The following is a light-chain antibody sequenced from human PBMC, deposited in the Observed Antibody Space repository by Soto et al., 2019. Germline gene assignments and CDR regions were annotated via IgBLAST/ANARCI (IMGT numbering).Light chain of an antibody. CDR2: KAS. CDR1: QSISSW. CDR3: QQYNSSPT. Sequence: DIQMTQSPSTLSASVGDRVTITCRASQSISSWLAWYQQKPGKAPKLLIYKASSLESGVPSRFSGSGSGTEFTLTSSSLQPDYFASYYCQQYNSSPTFGQGTKVEIK. V-gene: IGKV1-5*03. J-gene: IGKJ1*01.